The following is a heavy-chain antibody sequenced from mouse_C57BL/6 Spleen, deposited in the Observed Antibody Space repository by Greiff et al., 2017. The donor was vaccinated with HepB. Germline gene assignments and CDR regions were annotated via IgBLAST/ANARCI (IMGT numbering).Heavy chain of an antibody. J-gene: IGHJ4*01. CDR1: GYTFTSYW. CDR3: ARSGSNDAMDY. Sequence: QVQLQQSGADLAKPGASAKLSCKASGYTFTSYWLHWVKQRPGQGLAWIGYINPSSGYTKYNQKVKDKATLTADKSSSTACMQLSSLTYEDSAVYYCARSGSNDAMDYWGQGTSGTVSS. CDR2: INPSSGYT. V-gene: IGHV1-7*01. D-gene: IGHD1-1*01.